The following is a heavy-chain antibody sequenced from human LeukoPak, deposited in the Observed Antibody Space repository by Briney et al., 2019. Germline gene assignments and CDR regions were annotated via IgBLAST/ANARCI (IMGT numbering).Heavy chain of an antibody. CDR3: ARESSYDDSWELPFDY. J-gene: IGHJ4*02. D-gene: IGHD1-26*01. CDR1: GGSISSYY. Sequence: PSETLSLTCTVSGGSISSYYWSWIRQPAGKGLEWIGRIYTSGSTNYNPSLKSRVTMSVDTSKNQFSLKLSSVTAADTAVYYCARESSYDDSWELPFDYWGQGTLVTVSS. CDR2: IYTSGST. V-gene: IGHV4-4*07.